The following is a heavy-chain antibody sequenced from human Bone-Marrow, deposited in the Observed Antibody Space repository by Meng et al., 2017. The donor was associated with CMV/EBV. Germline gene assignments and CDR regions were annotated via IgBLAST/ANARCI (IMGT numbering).Heavy chain of an antibody. J-gene: IGHJ5*02. CDR1: TFSSYN. CDR2: IVPILGIA. CDR3: ASNDVDTAMVSTGWFDP. V-gene: IGHV1-69*02. D-gene: IGHD5-18*01. Sequence: TFSSYNVRWVRPAPRQGLEWVGRIVPILGIANCGQRFQDRVKITADKSTSTAYMELSSLRSEDTAVYYCASNDVDTAMVSTGWFDPWGQGTLVTVSS.